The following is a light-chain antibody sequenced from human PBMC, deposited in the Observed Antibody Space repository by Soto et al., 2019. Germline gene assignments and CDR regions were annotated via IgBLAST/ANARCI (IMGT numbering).Light chain of an antibody. Sequence: DIQMTQSPSSLSVSPGDRVTITCRASQDISVYLAWYQQKPGKAPKLLIYSASTLATGIPSRFSGSGSGTDFTLTISSLQPEDVATYFCQNFNTSPLTFGQGTRLEIK. CDR1: QDISVY. V-gene: IGKV1-27*01. CDR3: QNFNTSPLT. CDR2: SAS. J-gene: IGKJ5*01.